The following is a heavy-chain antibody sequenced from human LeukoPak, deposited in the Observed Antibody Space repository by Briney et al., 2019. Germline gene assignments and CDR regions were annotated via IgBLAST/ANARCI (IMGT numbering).Heavy chain of an antibody. CDR2: IYSGGST. J-gene: IGHJ5*02. CDR3: TRNWGSDNWFDP. D-gene: IGHD7-27*01. V-gene: IGHV3-53*01. CDR1: GFTVSSNY. Sequence: GGSLRPSCAASGFTVSSNYMTWVRQAPGKGLEWVSVIYSGGSTYYADSVKGRFTISRDNSKNTLYLQMNSLRAEDTAVYYCTRNWGSDNWFDPWGQGTLVTVSS.